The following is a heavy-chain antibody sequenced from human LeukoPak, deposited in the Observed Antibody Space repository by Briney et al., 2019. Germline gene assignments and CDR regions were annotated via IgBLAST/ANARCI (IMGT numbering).Heavy chain of an antibody. CDR2: LTGSGGTT. J-gene: IGHJ4*02. CDR3: AKDPYDSSGYCDY. CDR1: GFTFDDYA. Sequence: GSLRLSCAASGFTFDDYAMHWVRQAPGKCLEWVSALTGSGGTTYYADSVKGRFTISRDNSKNTLYLQMNSLRAEDTAVYYCAKDPYDSSGYCDYWGQGTLVTVSS. V-gene: IGHV3-23*01. D-gene: IGHD3-22*01.